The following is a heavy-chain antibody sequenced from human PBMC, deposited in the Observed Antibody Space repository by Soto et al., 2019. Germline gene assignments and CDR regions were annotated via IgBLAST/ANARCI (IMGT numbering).Heavy chain of an antibody. V-gene: IGHV3-30*04. Sequence: QVRLVESGGGVVQPGRSLRLSCAASGFVFGNYAMHWVRQAPGKGPEWVAVIGHDGVNKYYADSVRGRFTISRDDSKNTLYLDMNNLRVEHSGLYYCARGPVTGVPDYFDTWGQGTLVSVSS. CDR2: IGHDGVNK. CDR1: GFVFGNYA. J-gene: IGHJ4*02. CDR3: ARGPVTGVPDYFDT. D-gene: IGHD4-17*01.